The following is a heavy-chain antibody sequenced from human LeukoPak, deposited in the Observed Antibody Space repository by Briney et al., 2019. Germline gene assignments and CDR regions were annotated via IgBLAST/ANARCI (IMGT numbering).Heavy chain of an antibody. D-gene: IGHD1-14*01. Sequence: SETLSLTCIVSGGSIRSYDWSSIRQPPGKGLEWIGYISYTGSTNYNPSLKSRVTMSGDTPKNQFSLKLISVTAADTAIYFCVRVGGSPLGALDIWGQGTMVTVSS. CDR1: GGSIRSYD. V-gene: IGHV4-59*01. CDR2: ISYTGST. J-gene: IGHJ3*02. CDR3: VRVGGSPLGALDI.